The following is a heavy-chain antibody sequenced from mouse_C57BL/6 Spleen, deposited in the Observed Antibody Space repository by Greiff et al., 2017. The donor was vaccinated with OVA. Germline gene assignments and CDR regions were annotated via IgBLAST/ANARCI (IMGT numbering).Heavy chain of an antibody. CDR3: TRRGDYDGDYFDY. CDR2: IDPETGGT. J-gene: IGHJ2*01. CDR1: GYTFTDYE. V-gene: IGHV1-15*01. D-gene: IGHD2-4*01. Sequence: QVQLQQSGAELVRPGASVTLSCKASGYTFTDYEMHWVKQTPVHGLEWIGAIDPETGGTAYNQKFQGKAILTADKSSSTAYMELRSLTSEDSAVYYCTRRGDYDGDYFDYWGQGTTLTVSS.